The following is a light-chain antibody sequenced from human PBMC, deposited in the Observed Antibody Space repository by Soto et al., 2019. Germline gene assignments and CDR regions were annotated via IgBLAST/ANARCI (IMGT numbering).Light chain of an antibody. CDR1: QSVTGTN. Sequence: IVLTQSPVTLSLSPGEGATLSCRASQSVTGTNLAWYQQRAGQAPRLLIYDAVRRSTCIPDRFSGSGSGTDFTLTISRLEPEDFAVYYCHQYGSSLGTFGQGTKVEI. CDR3: HQYGSSLGT. J-gene: IGKJ2*01. CDR2: DAV. V-gene: IGKV3-20*01.